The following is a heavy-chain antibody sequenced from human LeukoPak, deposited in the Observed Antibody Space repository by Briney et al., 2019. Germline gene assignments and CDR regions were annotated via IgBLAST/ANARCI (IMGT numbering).Heavy chain of an antibody. V-gene: IGHV3-49*04. D-gene: IGHD4-17*01. CDR1: GFTFSSYN. J-gene: IGHJ4*02. CDR2: IRSKAYGGTT. CDR3: TRDDYGDYQYDY. Sequence: GGSLRLSCAASGFTFSSYNMNWVRQTPGRGLEWVGFIRSKAYGGTTEYAASVKGRFTISRDDSKSIAYLQMNSLKTEDTAVYYCTRDDYGDYQYDYWGQGTLVTVSS.